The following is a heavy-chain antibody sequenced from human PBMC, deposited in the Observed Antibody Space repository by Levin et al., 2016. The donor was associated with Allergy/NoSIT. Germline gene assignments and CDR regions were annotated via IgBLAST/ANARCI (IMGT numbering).Heavy chain of an antibody. CDR1: GDSMKSHY. CDR2: VYDSGST. Sequence: SETLSLTCTVSGDSMKSHYWSWIRQPPGKGLEWVAYVYDSGSTNYSPSLRGRVTISMDTSEKLFSLRLKSATAADTAIYYCARGNGGGFAYYDFWGPGTLVTVSS. V-gene: IGHV4-59*11. J-gene: IGHJ4*02. D-gene: IGHD1-1*01. CDR3: ARGNGGGFAYYDF.